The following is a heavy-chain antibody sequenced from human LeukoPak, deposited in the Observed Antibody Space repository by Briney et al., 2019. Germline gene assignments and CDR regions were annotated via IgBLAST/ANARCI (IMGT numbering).Heavy chain of an antibody. V-gene: IGHV1-2*02. CDR2: INPNSGGT. CDR1: GYTFTGYY. Sequence: ASVKVSCTASGYTFTGYYMHWVRQAPGQGLEWMGWINPNSGGTNYTQTFQGRVTMTRDTSINKAYMELSRVRSDDPAVYYCARVANKTYGYWGQGTLVTVSS. CDR3: ARVANKTYGY. D-gene: IGHD2-21*01. J-gene: IGHJ4*02.